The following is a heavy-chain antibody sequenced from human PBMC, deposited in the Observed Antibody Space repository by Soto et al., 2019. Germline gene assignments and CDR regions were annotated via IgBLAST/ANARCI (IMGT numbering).Heavy chain of an antibody. CDR1: GYTFTSYG. D-gene: IGHD3-16*02. CDR3: AIFPPIVRKDHPLDY. V-gene: IGHV1-18*01. J-gene: IGHJ4*02. Sequence: ASVKVSCKASGYTFTSYGISWVRQAPGQGLEWMGWISAYNGNTNYAQKLQGRVTMTTDTSTSTAYMELRSLRSDDTAVYYCAIFPPIVRKDHPLDYWGQGTLVTVSS. CDR2: ISAYNGNT.